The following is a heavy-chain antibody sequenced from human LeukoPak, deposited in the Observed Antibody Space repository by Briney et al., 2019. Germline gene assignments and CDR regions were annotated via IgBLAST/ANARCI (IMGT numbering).Heavy chain of an antibody. V-gene: IGHV4-61*01. CDR1: GGSVSSGSYY. CDR3: ARESRDGYNYSDY. CDR2: IYYSGST. J-gene: IGHJ4*02. Sequence: SETLSLTCTVSGGSVSSGSYYWSWIRQPPGKGLEWIGYIYYSGSTNYNPSLKSRVTISVDTSKNQFSLKLSSVTAADTAVYYCARESRDGYNYSDYWGQGTLVIVSS. D-gene: IGHD5-24*01.